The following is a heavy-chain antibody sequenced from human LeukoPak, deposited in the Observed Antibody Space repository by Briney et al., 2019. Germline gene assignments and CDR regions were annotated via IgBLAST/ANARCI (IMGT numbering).Heavy chain of an antibody. J-gene: IGHJ2*01. CDR3: AKDWTGTKPFDL. Sequence: SCKASGYTFTGYYMHWVRQAPGKGLEWVAVISYDGSNKYYADSVKGRFTISRDNSKNTLYLQMNSLRAEDTAVYYCAKDWTGTKPFDLWGRGTLVTVSS. D-gene: IGHD3/OR15-3a*01. CDR1: GYTFTGYY. V-gene: IGHV3-30*18. CDR2: ISYDGSNK.